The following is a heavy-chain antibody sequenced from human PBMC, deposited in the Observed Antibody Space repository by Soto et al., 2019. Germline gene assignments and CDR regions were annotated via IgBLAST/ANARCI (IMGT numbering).Heavy chain of an antibody. D-gene: IGHD3-3*01. CDR2: IYGSGTT. CDR1: GGSISNSGFY. Sequence: PSETLSLTCIVSGGSISNSGFYWGWIRQPPGKGLEWIGSIYGSGTTYYNPSLKSRVTVSVDTSKNHFSLRLTSVIAADTAVYYCARPRGLRFSVADVFVIWGQGAMVTVSS. CDR3: ARPRGLRFSVADVFVI. V-gene: IGHV4-39*02. J-gene: IGHJ3*02.